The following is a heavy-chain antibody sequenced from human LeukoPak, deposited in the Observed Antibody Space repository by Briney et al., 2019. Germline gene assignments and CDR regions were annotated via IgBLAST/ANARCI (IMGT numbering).Heavy chain of an antibody. V-gene: IGHV1-2*02. CDR3: ARDRRGSGWYTGWWFDP. CDR1: GYTFTTYA. Sequence: ASVKVSCKASGYTFTTYAMNWVRQAPGQGLEWMGWINPNSGGTNYAQKFQGRVTMTRDTSISTAYMELSRLRSDDTAVYYCARDRRGSGWYTGWWFDPWGQGTLVTVSS. CDR2: INPNSGGT. D-gene: IGHD6-19*01. J-gene: IGHJ5*02.